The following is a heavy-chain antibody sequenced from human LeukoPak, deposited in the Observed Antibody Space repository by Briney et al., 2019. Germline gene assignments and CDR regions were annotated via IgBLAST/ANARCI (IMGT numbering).Heavy chain of an antibody. CDR1: GYTFINYY. Sequence: ASVKVSRKASGYTFINYYMNWVRQAPGQGLEWMGWINPNSGGTNYAQKFQGRVTMTRDTSITTVYMELTSLTSDDTAVYYCARWGGVQFDPWGQGTLVTVSS. V-gene: IGHV1-2*02. J-gene: IGHJ5*02. CDR3: ARWGGVQFDP. CDR2: INPNSGGT. D-gene: IGHD2-8*01.